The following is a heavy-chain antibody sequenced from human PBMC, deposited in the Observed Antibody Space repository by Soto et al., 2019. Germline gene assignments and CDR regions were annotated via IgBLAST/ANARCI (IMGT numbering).Heavy chain of an antibody. V-gene: IGHV3-33*01. CDR3: ARDLHDTLVAMDV. CDR2: RWYDGNTT. CDR1: GFNFSRNG. Sequence: QVRLAEAGGGVVQPGRSLRLSCLASGFNFSRNGMHWVRQAPGTGLEWVAVRWYDGNTTYYADSVKGLFTISRDNSRNTLYLQMNSLRVEDTAVYYCARDLHDTLVAMDVWGQGTTVIVAS. J-gene: IGHJ6*02. D-gene: IGHD3-9*01.